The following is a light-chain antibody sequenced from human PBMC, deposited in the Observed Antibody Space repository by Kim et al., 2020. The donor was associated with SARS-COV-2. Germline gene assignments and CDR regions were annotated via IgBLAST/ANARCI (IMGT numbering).Light chain of an antibody. CDR3: QQGIGDRT. Sequence: AEPVGDRVTINGRASQNIDTFLNWNRRKPGKAPNLLIYDAPTLQSGIPSGFSGGGSGTDFTLTISSLQPEDFATYNCQQGIGDRTFGGGTKVDI. CDR1: QNIDTF. J-gene: IGKJ4*01. V-gene: IGKV1-39*01. CDR2: DAP.